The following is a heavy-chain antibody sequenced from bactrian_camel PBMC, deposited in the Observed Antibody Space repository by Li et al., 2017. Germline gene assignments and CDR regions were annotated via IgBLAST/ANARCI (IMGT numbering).Heavy chain of an antibody. CDR1: GFTFSSAY. D-gene: IGHD1*01. CDR3: VRPNPDARGGFDH. V-gene: IGHV3S40*01. CDR2: ISSGVGRT. J-gene: IGHJ4*01. Sequence: DVQLVESGGGLVQPGGSLRLSCAASGFTFSSAYMNWVRQAPGKGLEWVSAISSGVGRTYYANSVKGRFTIARDNAKNTVYLLMNSLKPEDTAVYYCVRPNPDARGGFDHWGQGTQVTVS.